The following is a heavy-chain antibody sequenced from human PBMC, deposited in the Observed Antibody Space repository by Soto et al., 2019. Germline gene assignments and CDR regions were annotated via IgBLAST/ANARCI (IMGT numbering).Heavy chain of an antibody. CDR2: ISYDGSNK. Sequence: PGGSLRLSCAASGFTFSSYGMHWVRQAPGKGLEWVAVISYDGSNKYYADSVKGRFTISRDNSKNTLYLQMSSLRAEDTAVYYCAKSGDGYSNGWYVFWGQGTLVTVSS. D-gene: IGHD2-21*01. V-gene: IGHV3-30*18. CDR1: GFTFSSYG. CDR3: AKSGDGYSNGWYVF. J-gene: IGHJ5*01.